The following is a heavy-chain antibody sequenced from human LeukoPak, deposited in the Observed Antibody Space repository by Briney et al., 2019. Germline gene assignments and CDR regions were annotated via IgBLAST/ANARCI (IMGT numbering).Heavy chain of an antibody. CDR1: GYTFTSYY. D-gene: IGHD1-26*01. V-gene: IGHV1-46*01. Sequence: GASVRVSSKESGYTFTSYYRTWVRQAPGQGLEWMGIINPSGGSTSYAQKFQGRVTMTRDTSTSTVYMELSSLRSEDTAVYYCGVGATPDAFDIWGQGTMVTVSS. CDR2: INPSGGST. CDR3: GVGATPDAFDI. J-gene: IGHJ3*02.